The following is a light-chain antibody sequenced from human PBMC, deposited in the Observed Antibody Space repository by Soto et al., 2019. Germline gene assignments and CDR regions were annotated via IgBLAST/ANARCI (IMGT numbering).Light chain of an antibody. J-gene: IGKJ1*01. CDR3: QQYISYPWT. V-gene: IGKV1-5*03. Sequence: GDRVTLTCRASQSIGTWLAWYQQKPGKAPKLLIYEASNLESGVPSRFSGSASGTEFTLTISSLQPDDFATYYCQQYISYPWTFGQGTKVEIK. CDR2: EAS. CDR1: QSIGTW.